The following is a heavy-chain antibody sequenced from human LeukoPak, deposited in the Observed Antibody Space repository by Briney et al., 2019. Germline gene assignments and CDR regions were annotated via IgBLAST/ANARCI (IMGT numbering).Heavy chain of an antibody. CDR3: TKASWVSIPDAVL. J-gene: IGHJ4*02. V-gene: IGHV3-23*01. CDR2: LRGDGET. D-gene: IGHD2-21*01. Sequence: GVSPRLSCAASGFNFSSYAMRWVRQPPAGGLEWVSSLRGDGETFYADSVKGRFTLSRDESRHMIYVQRNNLRVEVTAIFYCTKASWVSIPDAVLWGQRVLVTVSS. CDR1: GFNFSSYA.